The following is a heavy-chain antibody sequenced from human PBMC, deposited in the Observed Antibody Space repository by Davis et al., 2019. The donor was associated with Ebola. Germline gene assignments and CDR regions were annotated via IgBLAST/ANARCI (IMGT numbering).Heavy chain of an antibody. CDR3: ARSLWPLGDY. CDR2: ISYDGSNK. D-gene: IGHD3-10*01. V-gene: IGHV3-30-3*01. CDR1: GFTFSSYA. Sequence: GESLKISCAASGFTFSSYAMHWVRQAPGKGLEWVGVISYDGSNKYYADSVKGRFTISRDNSKNTLYLQMSSLRAEDTAVYYCARSLWPLGDYWGQGTLVTVSS. J-gene: IGHJ4*02.